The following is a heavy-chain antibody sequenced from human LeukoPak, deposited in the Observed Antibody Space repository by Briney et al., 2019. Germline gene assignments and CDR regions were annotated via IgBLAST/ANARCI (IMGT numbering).Heavy chain of an antibody. Sequence: SETLSLTCAVYGGSFSGDYWSWIRQPPGKGLEWIGEINHSGSTNYNPSLKSRVTISVDTSKNQFSLKLSSVTAADTAVYYCARGRADYDILTGYYIHPYFDYWGQGTLVTVSS. CDR1: GGSFSGDY. J-gene: IGHJ4*02. D-gene: IGHD3-9*01. CDR3: ARGRADYDILTGYYIHPYFDY. CDR2: INHSGST. V-gene: IGHV4-34*01.